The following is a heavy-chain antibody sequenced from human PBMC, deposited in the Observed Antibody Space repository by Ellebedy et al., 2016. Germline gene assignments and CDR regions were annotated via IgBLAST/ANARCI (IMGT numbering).Heavy chain of an antibody. J-gene: IGHJ4*02. D-gene: IGHD5-24*01. CDR2: IHYSGRT. Sequence: SETLSLTCSISGGSISDYYWNWIRQPPGKGLEWIGYIHYSGRTNYSPSLRSRVTTSVDTAKNQFSLKLRSVTAADSAVYYCARDRGGNYSRFSSGYSDFWGQGTLVTVSS. CDR1: GGSISDYY. CDR3: ARDRGGNYSRFSSGYSDF. V-gene: IGHV4-59*01.